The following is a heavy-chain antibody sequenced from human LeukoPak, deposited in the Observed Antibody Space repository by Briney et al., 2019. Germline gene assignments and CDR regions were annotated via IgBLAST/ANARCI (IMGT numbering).Heavy chain of an antibody. V-gene: IGHV4-4*07. CDR1: GGSISSYY. D-gene: IGHD3-9*01. J-gene: IGHJ6*03. CDR2: IYTSGST. Sequence: SETLSLTCTVSGGSISSYYWRWIRQPAGEGGEWSGRIYTSGSTNYNPSLKRRVTISVDKSKNQFSLKLSSVPAADTAVYYCASDPFYDILTGQNYYYYMDVWGKGTTVTVSS. CDR3: ASDPFYDILTGQNYYYYMDV.